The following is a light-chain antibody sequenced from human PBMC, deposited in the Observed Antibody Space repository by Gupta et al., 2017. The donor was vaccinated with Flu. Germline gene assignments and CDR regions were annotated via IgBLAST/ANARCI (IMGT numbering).Light chain of an antibody. V-gene: IGLV3-10*01. CDR2: EDI. CDR3: FSVYLNGDQRV. J-gene: IGLJ3*02. CDR1: AFPKNY. Sequence: GQTARITCSGDAFPKNYAYWYHLTSCRAPQLVIYEDIKRPSGIPKRFSGSTSGTMATLTNNGAQVEDEGDYYCFSVYLNGDQRVFGGGTMLAVL.